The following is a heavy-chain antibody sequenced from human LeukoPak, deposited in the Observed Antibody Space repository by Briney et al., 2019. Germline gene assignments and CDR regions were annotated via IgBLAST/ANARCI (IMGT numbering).Heavy chain of an antibody. D-gene: IGHD2-2*01. Sequence: GGSLRLSCAASGFTFSSYSMNWVRQAPGKGLEWVSSISSSSSYMYYADSVKGRFTISRDNAKNSLYLQMNSLRAEDTAVYYCARGGYCSSTSCYFSYWGQGTLVTVSS. V-gene: IGHV3-21*01. CDR2: ISSSSSYM. CDR3: ARGGYCSSTSCYFSY. J-gene: IGHJ4*02. CDR1: GFTFSSYS.